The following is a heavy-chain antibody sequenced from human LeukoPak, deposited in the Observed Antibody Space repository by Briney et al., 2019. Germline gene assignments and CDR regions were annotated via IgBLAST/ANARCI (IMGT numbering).Heavy chain of an antibody. V-gene: IGHV4-39*07. CDR3: ARDTGNSRSGVDC. Sequence: SETLSLTCTVSGGSISSNNYFWGWIRQPPGKGLEFIGSIYYRGSTYYNPSLKSRVTISVDTSKNQFSLKLQSVTAADTAVYYCARDTGNSRSGVDCWGQGTLATVSS. J-gene: IGHJ4*02. D-gene: IGHD4-23*01. CDR2: IYYRGST. CDR1: GGSISSNNYF.